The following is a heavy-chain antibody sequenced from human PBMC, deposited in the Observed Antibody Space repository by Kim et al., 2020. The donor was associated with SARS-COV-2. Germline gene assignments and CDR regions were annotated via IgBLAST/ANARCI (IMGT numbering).Heavy chain of an antibody. Sequence: ASVKVSCKASGYTFTSYDINWVRQATGQGLEWMGWMNPNSGNTGYAQKFQGRVTMTRNTSISTAYMELSSLRSEDTAVYYCARVWDILTGYCYMDGWGKGTTVTVSS. D-gene: IGHD3-9*01. CDR1: GYTFTSYD. J-gene: IGHJ6*03. CDR2: MNPNSGNT. V-gene: IGHV1-8*01. CDR3: ARVWDILTGYCYMDG.